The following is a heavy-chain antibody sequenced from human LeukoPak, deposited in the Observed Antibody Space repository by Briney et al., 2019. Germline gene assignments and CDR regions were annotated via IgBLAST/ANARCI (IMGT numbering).Heavy chain of an antibody. J-gene: IGHJ4*02. CDR1: GYTFTGYY. CDR3: ARGGYCSGGSCYNPFDY. Sequence: ASVKVSXKASGYTFTGYYMHWVRQAPGQGLEWIGRINPNSGGTNYAQKFQGRVTMARDTSISTAYMELSRLRSDDTAVYYCARGGYCSGGSCYNPFDYWGQGTLVTVSS. V-gene: IGHV1-2*06. CDR2: INPNSGGT. D-gene: IGHD2-15*01.